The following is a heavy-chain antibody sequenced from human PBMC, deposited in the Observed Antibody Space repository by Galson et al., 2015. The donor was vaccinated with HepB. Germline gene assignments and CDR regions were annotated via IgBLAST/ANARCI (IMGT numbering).Heavy chain of an antibody. CDR2: IYTSGST. J-gene: IGHJ6*03. CDR1: GGSISSGSYY. D-gene: IGHD2-2*01. V-gene: IGHV4-61*02. Sequence: TLSLTCTVSGGSISSGSYYWSWIRQPAGKGLEWIGRIYTSGSTNYNPSLKSRVTMSVDTSKNQFSLKLSSVTAADTAVYYCARDHADIVVVPAAMPLYYYYYMDVWGKGTTVTVSS. CDR3: ARDHADIVVVPAAMPLYYYYYMDV.